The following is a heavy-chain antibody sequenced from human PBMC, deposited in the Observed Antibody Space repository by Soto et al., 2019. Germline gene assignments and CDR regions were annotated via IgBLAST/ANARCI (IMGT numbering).Heavy chain of an antibody. CDR1: GFTFSSYS. CDR2: IGGSSGHI. V-gene: IGHV3-21*01. J-gene: IGHJ4*02. D-gene: IGHD2-8*01. Sequence: EVQLVESGGGLVKPGGSLRLSCAASGFTFSSYSMVWVRQAPEKGLEWVSSIGGSSGHIYYADSLKGRFPISRDNAKNAPYLQMDSLRVDDTAVYYGARTNWAYCNYWDYWGQGTLVTVSS. CDR3: ARTNWAYCNYWDY.